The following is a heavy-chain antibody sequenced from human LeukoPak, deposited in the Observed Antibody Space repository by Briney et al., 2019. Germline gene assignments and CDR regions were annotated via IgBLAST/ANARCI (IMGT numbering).Heavy chain of an antibody. CDR3: AKGSKAVLFTRDHYMDV. Sequence: GGSLRLSCAASGFTFSSYGMSWVRQAPGKGLEWVSAISGSGGSTYYADSVKGRFTISRDNSKNTLYLQMNSLRAEDTAVYFCAKGSKAVLFTRDHYMDVWGKGTTVTISS. J-gene: IGHJ6*03. V-gene: IGHV3-23*01. CDR2: ISGSGGST. D-gene: IGHD6-19*01. CDR1: GFTFSSYG.